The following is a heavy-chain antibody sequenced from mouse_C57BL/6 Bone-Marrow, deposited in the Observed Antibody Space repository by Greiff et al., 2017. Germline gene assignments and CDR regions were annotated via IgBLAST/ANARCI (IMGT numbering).Heavy chain of an antibody. CDR1: GYTFTSYW. CDR3: AQTAQARYDAMDY. CDR2: IDPSDSYT. V-gene: IGHV1-69*01. J-gene: IGHJ4*01. D-gene: IGHD3-2*02. Sequence: QVQLQQPGAELVMPGASVKLSCKASGYTFTSYWMHWVKQRPGQGLEWIGEIDPSDSYTNYNQKFKGKSTLTVDKSSSTAYMQLSSLTSEDSAVYYWAQTAQARYDAMDYWGQGTSVTVSS.